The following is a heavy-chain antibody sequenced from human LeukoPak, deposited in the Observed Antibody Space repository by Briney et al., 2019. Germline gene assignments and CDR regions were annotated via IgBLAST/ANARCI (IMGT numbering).Heavy chain of an antibody. CDR1: AGSSSSNY. V-gene: IGHV4-59*08. J-gene: IGHJ4*02. CDR2: IYYSGST. D-gene: IGHD6-19*01. Sequence: SETLSLTCTGSAGSSSSNYWSWIRQPPGQGLEWIGYIYYSGSTNYSPSLKSRVTISVDPSKNQFSLKLSSVTAADTAVYYCARSYSSGWYFIDYWGQGTLVTVSS. CDR3: ARSYSSGWYFIDY.